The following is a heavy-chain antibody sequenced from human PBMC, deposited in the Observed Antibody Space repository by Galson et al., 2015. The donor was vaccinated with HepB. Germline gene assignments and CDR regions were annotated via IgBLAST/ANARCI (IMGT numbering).Heavy chain of an antibody. CDR1: GFTFSNYN. CDR2: ISSGNTYI. CDR3: AKDQLSDSSGYYNIHYFDY. J-gene: IGHJ4*02. V-gene: IGHV3-21*01. D-gene: IGHD3-22*01. Sequence: CAASGFTFSNYNMNWVRQAPGKGLEWVSSISSGNTYIYYADSVKGRFTISRDNAKNSLYLQMNSLRAEDTAVYYCAKDQLSDSSGYYNIHYFDYWGQGTLITVSS.